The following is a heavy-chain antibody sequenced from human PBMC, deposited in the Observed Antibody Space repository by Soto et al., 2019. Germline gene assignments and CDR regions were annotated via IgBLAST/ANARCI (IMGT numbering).Heavy chain of an antibody. CDR1: GYTFTSYA. D-gene: IGHD6-13*01. CDR2: INAGNGNT. Sequence: ASVKVSCNASGYTFTSYAMHWVRQAPGQRLEWMGWINAGNGNTKYSQKFQGRVTITRDTSASTAYMELSSLRSEDTAVYYCAGVGGSSSWLGCYYDGMVVWDQRTTV. V-gene: IGHV1-3*01. CDR3: AGVGGSSSWLGCYYDGMVV. J-gene: IGHJ6*02.